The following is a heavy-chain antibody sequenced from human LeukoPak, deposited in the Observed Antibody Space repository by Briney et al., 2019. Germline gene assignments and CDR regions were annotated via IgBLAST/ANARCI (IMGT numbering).Heavy chain of an antibody. J-gene: IGHJ4*02. CDR2: IYPRDSDT. V-gene: IGHV5-51*01. D-gene: IGHD1-26*01. Sequence: GESLQISCKGSGYSFTSYLIGWVRQMPGKGLEWMGIIYPRDSDTRYSPSFQGQVTISADKSISTAYLQWSSLKASDTAIYYCARLTGSYSDYWGQGTLVTVSS. CDR3: ARLTGSYSDY. CDR1: GYSFTSYL.